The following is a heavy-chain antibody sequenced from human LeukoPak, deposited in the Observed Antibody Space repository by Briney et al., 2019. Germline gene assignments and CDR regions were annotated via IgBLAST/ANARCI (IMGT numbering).Heavy chain of an antibody. Sequence: GGSLRLSCAASGFTVSSNYMSWVRQAPGKGLEWVSVIYSGGSTYYADSVKGRFTISRDNSKNTLYLQMNSLRAEDTAVYYCGRDSTGTYYFDYWGQGTLVTVSS. CDR1: GFTVSSNY. CDR3: GRDSTGTYYFDY. V-gene: IGHV3-66*02. CDR2: IYSGGST. J-gene: IGHJ4*02. D-gene: IGHD1-1*01.